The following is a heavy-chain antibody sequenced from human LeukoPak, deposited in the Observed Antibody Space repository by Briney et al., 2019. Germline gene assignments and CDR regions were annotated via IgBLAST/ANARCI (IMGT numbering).Heavy chain of an antibody. Sequence: GGSLRLSCAASGFTFSSYAMHWVRQAPGKGLEWVAVISYDGSNKYYADSVKGRFTISRDNSKNTLYLQMNSLRAEDTAVYYCARDRIPGIAVASFDYWGQGTLVTVSS. CDR1: GFTFSSYA. V-gene: IGHV3-30-3*01. CDR2: ISYDGSNK. J-gene: IGHJ4*02. CDR3: ARDRIPGIAVASFDY. D-gene: IGHD6-19*01.